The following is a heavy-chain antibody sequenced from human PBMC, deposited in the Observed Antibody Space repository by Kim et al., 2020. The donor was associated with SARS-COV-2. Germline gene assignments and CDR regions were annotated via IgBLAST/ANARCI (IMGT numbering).Heavy chain of an antibody. J-gene: IGHJ3*02. Sequence: RVTISVDTSKNQFSLKLSSVTAADTAVYYCARDRKYCSGGSCNGADAFDIWGQGTMVTVSS. V-gene: IGHV4-39*07. CDR3: ARDRKYCSGGSCNGADAFDI. D-gene: IGHD2-15*01.